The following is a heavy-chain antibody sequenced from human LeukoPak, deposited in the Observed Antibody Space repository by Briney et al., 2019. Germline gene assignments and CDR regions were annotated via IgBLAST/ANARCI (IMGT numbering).Heavy chain of an antibody. CDR1: GFTFSSYW. V-gene: IGHV3-7*01. J-gene: IGHJ4*02. Sequence: PGGSLRLSCAASGFTFSSYWMSWVRQAPGKGLEWVANIRQDGSVQNYVDSVKGRFTISRDNPKNSVYLQMSSLRAEDTAVYYCARGIQLPPHYDYWGQGTLVTVSS. CDR3: ARGIQLPPHYDY. D-gene: IGHD5-18*01. CDR2: IRQDGSVQ.